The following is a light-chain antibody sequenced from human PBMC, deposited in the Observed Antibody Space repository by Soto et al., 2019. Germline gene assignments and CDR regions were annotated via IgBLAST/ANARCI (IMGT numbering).Light chain of an antibody. CDR3: QQRTNWIFT. CDR2: DAS. V-gene: IGKV3-11*01. CDR1: QSVSNY. J-gene: IGKJ3*01. Sequence: EVVLTQSPATLSLSPGERATLSCRASQSVSNYLAWYQQKPGHAPRLLIYDASDRATGIPVRFSGSGSGTDFTLTISSLEPEDFAVYYCQQRTNWIFTFGPGTRVDIK.